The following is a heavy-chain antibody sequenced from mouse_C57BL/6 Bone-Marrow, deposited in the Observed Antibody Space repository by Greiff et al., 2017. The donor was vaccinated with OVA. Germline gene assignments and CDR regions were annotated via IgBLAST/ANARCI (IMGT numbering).Heavy chain of an antibody. D-gene: IGHD1-3*01. CDR3: ARRTTKLAWFAY. J-gene: IGHJ3*01. V-gene: IGHV1-80*01. CDR2: IYPGDGDT. Sequence: QVQLKQSGAELVKPGASVKISCKASGYAFSSYWMNWVKQRPGKGLEWIGQIYPGDGDTNYNGKFKGKATLTADKSSSTAYMQLSSLTSEDSAVYFCARRTTKLAWFAYWGQGTLVTVSA. CDR1: GYAFSSYW.